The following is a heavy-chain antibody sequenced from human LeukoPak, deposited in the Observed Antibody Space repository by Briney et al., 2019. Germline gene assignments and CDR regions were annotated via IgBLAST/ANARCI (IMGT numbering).Heavy chain of an antibody. J-gene: IGHJ4*02. CDR1: GFTSSEYY. V-gene: IGHV3-11*04. CDR3: ARGMDEYYGSEYYFDY. D-gene: IGHD3-10*01. Sequence: PGGSLRLSCAASGFTSSEYYMSWIRQAPGKGLEWVSYISSSASTIHYADSVKGRFTISRDNAKNSLYLQMNSLRAEDTAVYYCARGMDEYYGSEYYFDYWGQGTLVAVSS. CDR2: ISSSASTI.